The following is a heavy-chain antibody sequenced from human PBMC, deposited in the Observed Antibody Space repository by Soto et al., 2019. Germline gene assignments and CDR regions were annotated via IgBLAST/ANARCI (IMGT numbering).Heavy chain of an antibody. CDR3: ASDPEMATPVLLYYCMYV. V-gene: IGHV1-69*12. CDR2: IIPIFGTA. J-gene: IGHJ6*04. CDR1: GCTFSSSA. Sequence: QVQLVQSGAEVKKPGSSVKVPCKASGCTFSSSAISWVRQAPGQGLEWMGGIIPIFGTANYAQKFQGRVTITADDSTSTAYMALSSLRSEDTAVSYCASDPEMATPVLLYYCMYVWGKGTTVTVAS. D-gene: IGHD5-12*01.